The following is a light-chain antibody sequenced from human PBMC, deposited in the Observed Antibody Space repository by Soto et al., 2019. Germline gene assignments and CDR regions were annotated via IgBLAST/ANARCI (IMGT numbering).Light chain of an antibody. J-gene: IGLJ1*01. CDR2: SHD. CDR3: AAWDDSLNGYV. V-gene: IGLV1-44*01. CDR1: SSSTGSNT. Sequence: QYVLTQPPSASGTPGQRVTISCSGSSSSTGSNTVNWYQQLPGTPPKLHIYSHDQRHSGVPVRFSGSKSGTSASLAISGLQSEDEADYYCAAWDDSLNGYVFGTGTKVTV.